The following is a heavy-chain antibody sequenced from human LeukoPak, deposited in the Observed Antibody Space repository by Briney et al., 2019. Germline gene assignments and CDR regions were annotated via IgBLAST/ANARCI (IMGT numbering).Heavy chain of an antibody. V-gene: IGHV3-64D*09. CDR3: VKDLSGWYSFES. CDR2: INDYGDTT. CDR1: GFMFSSSA. D-gene: IGHD6-19*01. J-gene: IGHJ4*02. Sequence: SGGSLRLSCSASGFMFSSSAMHWVRQAPGMGLEYVSGINDYGDTTHYGDSVRGGVTISRDDSKNTVYLQMSSVRAEDTALYYCVKDLSGWYSFESWGQGTLVTVSS.